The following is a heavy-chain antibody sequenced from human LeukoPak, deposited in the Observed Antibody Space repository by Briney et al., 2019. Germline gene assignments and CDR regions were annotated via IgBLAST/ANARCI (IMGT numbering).Heavy chain of an antibody. V-gene: IGHV3-30*03. CDR2: ISHDGNDK. Sequence: GGSLRLSCAASGFTLRSYGMHWVRQAPGKALEWVAVISHDGNDKYYGDSLKGRFTISRDNSKNTLYLQMNSLRAEDTAVYYCARDAGTWGYGYNFDYWGQGTLVSVSS. D-gene: IGHD1-14*01. CDR3: ARDAGTWGYGYNFDY. J-gene: IGHJ4*02. CDR1: GFTLRSYG.